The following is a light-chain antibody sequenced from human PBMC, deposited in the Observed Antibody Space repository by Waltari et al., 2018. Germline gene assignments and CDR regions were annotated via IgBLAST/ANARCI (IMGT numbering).Light chain of an antibody. V-gene: IGKV3-15*01. J-gene: IGKJ1*01. CDR3: QQYNNRPPG. Sequence: EIVMTQSPATLSVSPGERATLSCRASQSVSSNLAWYKQKPGQAPRHLIYGASTRATGIPARFSGSGSGTEFTLTFSSLQSEDFAVYYCQQYNNRPPGFGQGTKVEIK. CDR2: GAS. CDR1: QSVSSN.